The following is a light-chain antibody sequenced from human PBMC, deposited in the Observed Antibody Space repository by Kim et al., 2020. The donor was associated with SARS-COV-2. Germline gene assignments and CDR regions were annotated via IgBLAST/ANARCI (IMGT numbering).Light chain of an antibody. V-gene: IGKV3-20*01. J-gene: IGKJ2*01. CDR3: QQYGSSPPYT. Sequence: SPGERATLSCRASQSVSSSYLAWYQQKPGQAPRLLIYGASSRATGIPDRFSGSGSGTDFTLTLSRLEPEDFAVYYCQQYGSSPPYTFGQGTKLEI. CDR1: QSVSSSY. CDR2: GAS.